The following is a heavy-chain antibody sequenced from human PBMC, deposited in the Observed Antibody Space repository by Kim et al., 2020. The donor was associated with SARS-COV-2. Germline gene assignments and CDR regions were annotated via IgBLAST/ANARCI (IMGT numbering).Heavy chain of an antibody. CDR3: ARNPKRALRRSAFDI. Sequence: PSLKSRVTISVDTSKNQFSLKLSSVTAADTAVYYCARNPKRALRRSAFDIWGQGTMVTVSS. V-gene: IGHV4-34*01. D-gene: IGHD5-12*01. J-gene: IGHJ3*02.